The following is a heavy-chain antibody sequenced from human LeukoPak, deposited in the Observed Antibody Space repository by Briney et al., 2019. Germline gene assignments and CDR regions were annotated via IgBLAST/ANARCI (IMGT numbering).Heavy chain of an antibody. V-gene: IGHV4-59*01. J-gene: IGHJ4*02. Sequence: PSETLSLTCTVSGGSISSYYWSWIRQPPGKGLEWIGYIYYSGSTNYNPSLKSRVTMSLDTSKNQLSLKLSAVAAADTAVYYCGTMVQGVHTYFGSWGQGNLVAVSS. CDR3: GTMVQGVHTYFGS. CDR1: GGSISSYY. D-gene: IGHD3-10*01. CDR2: IYYSGST.